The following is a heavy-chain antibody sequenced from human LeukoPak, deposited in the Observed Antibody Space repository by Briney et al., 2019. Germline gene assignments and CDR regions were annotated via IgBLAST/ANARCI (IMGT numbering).Heavy chain of an antibody. V-gene: IGHV2-5*05. Sequence: SGPTLVNPTQTLTLTCTFSGFSLITSGVGVGWIRQSPGKALEWVAIIYWDNDKRYGPYLRNRLTIAKDTSNNQVVLVMTNMDPVDTATYFCAHIMITYGGVLRDDAFDVWGPGTVVTVSP. CDR2: IYWDNDK. CDR1: GFSLITSGVG. D-gene: IGHD3-16*01. J-gene: IGHJ3*01. CDR3: AHIMITYGGVLRDDAFDV.